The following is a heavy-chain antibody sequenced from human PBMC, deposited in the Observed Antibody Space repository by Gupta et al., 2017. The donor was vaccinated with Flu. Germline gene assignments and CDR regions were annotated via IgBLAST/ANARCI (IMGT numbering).Heavy chain of an antibody. V-gene: IGHV3-30-3*01. CDR3: ARADSGYPKTGIVDY. CDR2: LSYDGSDK. J-gene: IGHJ4*02. CDR1: GFIFSSYA. D-gene: IGHD5-12*01. Sequence: QVQLVESGGGVVQPGRSLRLSCAASGFIFSSYALHWGRQAPGKGLEWVAVLSYDGSDKYYADSVQGRFTISRDNSKNTLYLQMNSLRPEDTAVYYCARADSGYPKTGIVDYWGQGTLVTVSS.